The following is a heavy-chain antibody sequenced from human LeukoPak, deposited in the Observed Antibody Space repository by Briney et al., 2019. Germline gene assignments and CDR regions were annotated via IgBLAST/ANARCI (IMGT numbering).Heavy chain of an antibody. D-gene: IGHD3-16*01. V-gene: IGHV3-7*01. CDR1: GFTLSSYW. Sequence: QAGGSLRLSCAASGFTLSSYWMSWVRQAPGKGLEWVANIKQDGSEKYYVDSVKGRFTISRDNAKNSLYLQMNSLRAEDTAVYYCARDLGEMATDYWGQGTLVTVSS. CDR3: ARDLGEMATDY. J-gene: IGHJ4*02. CDR2: IKQDGSEK.